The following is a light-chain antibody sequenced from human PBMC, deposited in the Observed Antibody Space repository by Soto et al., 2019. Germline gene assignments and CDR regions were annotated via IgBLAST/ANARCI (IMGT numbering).Light chain of an antibody. CDR3: QQYSSYWT. CDR2: DAS. J-gene: IGKJ1*01. Sequence: DIQMTQSPSTLSASVGDRVTITCRASQSISSWLAWYQQKPGKAPKILIYDASSLESGVPSRFSGSRSGTEFXLXXXXXXXDDVATYYCQQYSSYWTFAQGTKVEI. CDR1: QSISSW. V-gene: IGKV1-5*01.